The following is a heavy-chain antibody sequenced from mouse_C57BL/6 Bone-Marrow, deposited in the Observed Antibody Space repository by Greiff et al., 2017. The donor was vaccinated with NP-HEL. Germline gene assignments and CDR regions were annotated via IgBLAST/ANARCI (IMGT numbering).Heavy chain of an antibody. CDR1: GYTFTDYY. CDR2: INPNNGGT. CDR3: HYYDSSLYYYAMDY. J-gene: IGHJ4*01. D-gene: IGHD1-1*01. Sequence: EVKLQQSGPELVKPGASVKISCKASGYTFTDYYMNWVKQSHGKSLEWIGDINPNNGGTSYNQKFKGKATLTVDKSSSTAYMELSSLTSEDSAVYYCHYYDSSLYYYAMDYWGQGTSVTVSS. V-gene: IGHV1-26*01.